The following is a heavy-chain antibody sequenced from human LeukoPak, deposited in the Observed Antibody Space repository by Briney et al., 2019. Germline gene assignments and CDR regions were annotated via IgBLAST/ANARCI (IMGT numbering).Heavy chain of an antibody. CDR1: GYTFTGYY. Sequence: GASVKVSCKASGYTFTGYYMHWVRQAPGQGLEWMGWMNPNSGNTGYAQKFQGRVTITRNTSISTAYMELSSLRSEDTAVYYCARVTVAGSEGGDDAFDIWGQGTMVTVSS. CDR3: ARVTVAGSEGGDDAFDI. D-gene: IGHD6-19*01. V-gene: IGHV1-8*03. CDR2: MNPNSGNT. J-gene: IGHJ3*02.